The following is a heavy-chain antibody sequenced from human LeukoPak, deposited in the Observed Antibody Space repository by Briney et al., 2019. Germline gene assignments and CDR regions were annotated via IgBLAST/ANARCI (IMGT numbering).Heavy chain of an antibody. Sequence: ASVKVSCRASGYTFTSYDINWVRQATGQGLEWMGWMNPNSGNTGYARKFQGRVTITRNTSISTAYMELSSLRSEDTAVYYCARVSGYDWESSYDYWGQGTLVTVSS. CDR1: GYTFTSYD. V-gene: IGHV1-8*01. D-gene: IGHD5-12*01. CDR2: MNPNSGNT. CDR3: ARVSGYDWESSYDY. J-gene: IGHJ4*02.